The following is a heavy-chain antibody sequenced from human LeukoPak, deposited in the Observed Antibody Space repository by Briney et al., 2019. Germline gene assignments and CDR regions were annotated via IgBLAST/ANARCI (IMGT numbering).Heavy chain of an antibody. CDR1: GFTFSSYG. CDR2: IWYDGSNK. J-gene: IGHJ5*02. Sequence: PGGSLRLSCAASGFTFSSYGMHWVRQAPGKGLEWVAVIWYDGSNKYYADSVKGRFTISRDNSKNTLYLQMNSLRAEDTAVYYCAKDLFGHSGSREWFDPWGQGTLVTVSS. D-gene: IGHD1-26*01. CDR3: AKDLFGHSGSREWFDP. V-gene: IGHV3-33*06.